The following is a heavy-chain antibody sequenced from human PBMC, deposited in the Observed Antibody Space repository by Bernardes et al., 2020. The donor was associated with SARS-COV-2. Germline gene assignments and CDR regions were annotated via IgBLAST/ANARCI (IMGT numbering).Heavy chain of an antibody. CDR3: ARDFGGGSDY. CDR1: GLSFFW. Sequence: GSLRLSCAASGLSFFWMHWVRQAPGKGLVWVSRINVDGSTINYADSVKGRFTISRDNAKNTLYLQMNSLRAEDTAVYYCARDFGGGSDYWGQGTLVTVSS. V-gene: IGHV3-74*01. CDR2: INVDGSTI. D-gene: IGHD2-15*01. J-gene: IGHJ4*02.